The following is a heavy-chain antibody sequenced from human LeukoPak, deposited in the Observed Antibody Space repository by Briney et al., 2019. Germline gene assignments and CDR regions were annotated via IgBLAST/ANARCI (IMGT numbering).Heavy chain of an antibody. CDR1: GGSISSSSYY. J-gene: IGHJ4*02. D-gene: IGHD2-15*01. CDR3: ARLIAVVAANSEPDY. CDR2: IYYSGST. Sequence: SETLSLTCTVSGGSISSSSYYWGWIRQPPGKGLEWIGSIYYSGSTYYNPSLKSQVPISVDTSKNQFSLKLSSVTAADTAVYYCARLIAVVAANSEPDYWGQGTLVTVSS. V-gene: IGHV4-39*01.